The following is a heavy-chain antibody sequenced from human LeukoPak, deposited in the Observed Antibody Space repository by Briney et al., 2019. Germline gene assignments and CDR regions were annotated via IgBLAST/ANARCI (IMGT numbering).Heavy chain of an antibody. Sequence: GGSLRLSCAASGFTFSSYGMHWVRQAPGKGLEWVACIKQDGSTKYYVDSVKGRFTISRDNAKNSLYLQMNSLRAEDTAVYYCAREKYYYYYMDVWGKGTTVTIPS. J-gene: IGHJ6*03. CDR1: GFTFSSYG. CDR3: AREKYYYYYMDV. V-gene: IGHV3-7*01. CDR2: IKQDGSTK.